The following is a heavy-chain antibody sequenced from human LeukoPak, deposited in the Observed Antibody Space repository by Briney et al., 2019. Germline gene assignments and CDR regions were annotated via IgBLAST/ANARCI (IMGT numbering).Heavy chain of an antibody. J-gene: IGHJ4*02. Sequence: GGSLRLSCAASGFTFSSNFMSWVRQAPGKGLEWVSVIYSGGSTFYADSVKGRFTISRDNSKNTLYLQMNSLRAEDTAVYYCACDPVAGSPLGKNALYWGQGTLVTVSS. D-gene: IGHD2-21*01. CDR3: ACDPVAGSPLGKNALY. V-gene: IGHV3-53*01. CDR2: IYSGGST. CDR1: GFTFSSNF.